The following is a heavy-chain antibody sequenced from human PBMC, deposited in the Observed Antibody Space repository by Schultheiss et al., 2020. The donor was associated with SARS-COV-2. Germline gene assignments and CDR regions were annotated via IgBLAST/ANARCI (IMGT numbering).Heavy chain of an antibody. CDR3: AKGWGTAD. D-gene: IGHD7-27*01. V-gene: IGHV3-30-3*01. CDR2: ISYDGSNK. CDR1: GFTFSSYA. J-gene: IGHJ4*02. Sequence: GGSLRLSCAASGFTFSSYAMHWVRQAPGKGLEWVAVISYDGSNKYYADSVKGRFTISRDNSKNTLYLQMNSLRAEDTAVYYCAKGWGTADWGQGTLVTVSS.